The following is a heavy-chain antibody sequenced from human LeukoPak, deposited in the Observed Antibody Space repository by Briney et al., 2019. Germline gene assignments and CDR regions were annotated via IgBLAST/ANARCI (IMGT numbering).Heavy chain of an antibody. CDR2: VSDSGGRT. V-gene: IGHV3-23*01. CDR3: AKRGVVVRVVLVGFHKEAYYFAS. D-gene: IGHD3-10*01. J-gene: IGHJ4*02. CDR1: GITLSNYG. Sequence: GGSLRLSCAVSGITLSNYGMSWVRQAPGKGLEWVAGVSDSGGRTNYADSVKGRFTISRDNSRNTLYLQMNSLRAEDTAVYFCAKRGVVVRVVLVGFHKEAYYFASWGQGALVTVSS.